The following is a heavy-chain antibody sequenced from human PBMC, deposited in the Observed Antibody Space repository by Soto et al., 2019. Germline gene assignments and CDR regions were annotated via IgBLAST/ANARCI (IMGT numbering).Heavy chain of an antibody. D-gene: IGHD1-26*01. CDR1: GFMYSSYA. CDR3: VKVASGRYFGRPFYFDF. CDR2: ISPNGGRT. Sequence: GGSLRLSCAGSGFMYSSYAMSWVRQAPGKGLEWVSSISPNGGRTDYSVSVQGRFAMSRDNSKNTLYLHMNILRGEDTAVYFCVKVASGRYFGRPFYFDFWGQGTQVTVSS. J-gene: IGHJ4*02. V-gene: IGHV3-23*01.